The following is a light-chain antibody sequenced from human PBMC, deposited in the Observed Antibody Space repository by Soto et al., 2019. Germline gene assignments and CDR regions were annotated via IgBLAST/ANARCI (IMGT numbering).Light chain of an antibody. J-gene: IGKJ1*01. CDR3: QQSYSSPPT. CDR2: AAS. Sequence: DIQMTQSPSSLSASVEARVIFTCRASQSISNHLNWYQQKPGKAPKLLIFAASSLQSGVPSRFSGSRSGPDFTLTISSLQPEDFATYYCQQSYSSPPTFGQGTKVEIK. CDR1: QSISNH. V-gene: IGKV1-39*01.